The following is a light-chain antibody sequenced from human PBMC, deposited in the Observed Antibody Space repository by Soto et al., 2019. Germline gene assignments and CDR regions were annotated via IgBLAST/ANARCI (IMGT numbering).Light chain of an antibody. CDR2: KAS. CDR3: QQYNSYPYT. Sequence: DIQMTQSPSTLSASVGDRDTITCRASQSISSWLAWYQQKPGKAPNLLIYKASSLESGVPSRFSGSGSGTEFALTITSLQTDDLATYYCQQYNSYPYTFGQGTKLEIK. CDR1: QSISSW. J-gene: IGKJ2*01. V-gene: IGKV1-5*03.